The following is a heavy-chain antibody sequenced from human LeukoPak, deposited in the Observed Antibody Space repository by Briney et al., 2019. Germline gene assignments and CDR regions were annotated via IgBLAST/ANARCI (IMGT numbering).Heavy chain of an antibody. Sequence: GASVKVSCKASGYTFTSYGISWVRQAPGQGLEWMGWISPYNGNTNYAQKLQGRVTMTTDTSTSTAYMELRSLRSDDTAVYYCARGNYDFWSGYPPYYFDYWGQGTLVTVSS. J-gene: IGHJ4*02. D-gene: IGHD3-3*01. V-gene: IGHV1-18*01. CDR2: ISPYNGNT. CDR1: GYTFTSYG. CDR3: ARGNYDFWSGYPPYYFDY.